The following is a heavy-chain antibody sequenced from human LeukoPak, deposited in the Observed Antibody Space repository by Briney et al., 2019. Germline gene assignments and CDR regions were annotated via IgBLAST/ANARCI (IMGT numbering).Heavy chain of an antibody. V-gene: IGHV5-51*01. J-gene: IGHJ3*02. D-gene: IGHD3-16*01. CDR1: GYTFSRYW. Sequence: GESLKISCKGSGYTFSRYWIAWVRRMPGKGLEWMGIIYPGDSDARYSPSFQGQVSISADKSISTAYLQWSGLKTSDTAMYYCARRLPTLEAFDIWGQGTMVTVSS. CDR2: IYPGDSDA. CDR3: ARRLPTLEAFDI.